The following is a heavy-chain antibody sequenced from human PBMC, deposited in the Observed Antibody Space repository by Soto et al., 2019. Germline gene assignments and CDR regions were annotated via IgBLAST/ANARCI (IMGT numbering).Heavy chain of an antibody. D-gene: IGHD3-10*01. V-gene: IGHV3-73*01. J-gene: IGHJ4*02. CDR3: TRLISAAQDY. Sequence: GGFLRLSCAASGFVFKDSSIHWVRQASGKGLEWVGRIRDRAFSYATAYAASVKGRFTISRDDSTNTACLQMNSLKTEDTAIYYCTRLISAAQDYWGQGTVVTVSS. CDR1: GFVFKDSS. CDR2: IRDRAFSYAT.